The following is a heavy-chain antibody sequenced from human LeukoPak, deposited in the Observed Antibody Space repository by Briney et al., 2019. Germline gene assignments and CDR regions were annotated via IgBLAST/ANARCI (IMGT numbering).Heavy chain of an antibody. J-gene: IGHJ6*02. V-gene: IGHV1-24*01. CDR2: FDPEDDET. D-gene: IGHD6-19*01. Sequence: ASVKVSCRVSGYTLTELSMHWVRQAPGKGLEWMGGFDPEDDETIYAQKFQGRVTMTEDTSTDTAYMELSSLRSEDTAVYHCATVEAVAEGMDVWGQGTTVTVSS. CDR1: GYTLTELS. CDR3: ATVEAVAEGMDV.